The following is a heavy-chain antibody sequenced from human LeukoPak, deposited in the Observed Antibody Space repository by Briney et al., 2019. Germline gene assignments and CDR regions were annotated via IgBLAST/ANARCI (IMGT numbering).Heavy chain of an antibody. CDR1: GFTFSSYD. CDR3: AKALVRGDSASGSFDS. D-gene: IGHD2-2*01. V-gene: IGHV3-30*02. J-gene: IGHJ5*01. CDR2: KWDEGKNI. Sequence: GGSLRLFCAASGFTFSSYDFHWLRQAPGNGLEWGAYKWDEGKNIRYAESVKSRFTISRDNSKNTVFLQMNRPRAEDTAMYYCAKALVRGDSASGSFDSRGLGILVTVSS.